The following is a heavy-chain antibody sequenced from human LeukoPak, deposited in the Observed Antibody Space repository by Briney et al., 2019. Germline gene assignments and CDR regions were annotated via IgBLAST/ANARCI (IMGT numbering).Heavy chain of an antibody. J-gene: IGHJ3*02. CDR3: TTLLFYDHAFDI. Sequence: GGSLRLSCAASGFTFSSYWMHWVRQAPGKGLMWVSRINGDGSSASCAASVKGRFTVSRDNAKNTFYMQMNSLRAEDTAVYYCTTLLFYDHAFDIWGQGTMVTVSS. V-gene: IGHV3-74*01. CDR2: INGDGSSA. D-gene: IGHD3-16*01. CDR1: GFTFSSYW.